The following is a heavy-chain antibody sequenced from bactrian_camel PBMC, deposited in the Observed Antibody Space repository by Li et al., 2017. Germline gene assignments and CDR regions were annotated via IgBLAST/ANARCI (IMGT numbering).Heavy chain of an antibody. CDR2: IYTSGSVT. CDR1: VLSWNSNY. D-gene: IGHD2*01. V-gene: IGHV3S40*01. CDR3: AADRHRPVIGCTPGHQGYKY. J-gene: IGHJ4*01. Sequence: VQLVESGGGSVQAGESLRLACVVSVLSWNSNYVAWFRQAPGKEREGVAAIYTSGSVTYYADSVKGRFTISQDNAKNTVYLQMDSLKPEDTAIYYCAADRHRPVIGCTPGHQGYKYWGQGTQVTVS.